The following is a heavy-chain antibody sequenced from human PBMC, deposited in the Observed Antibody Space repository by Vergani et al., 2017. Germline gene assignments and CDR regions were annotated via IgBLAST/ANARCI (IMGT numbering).Heavy chain of an antibody. CDR2: IYYSGST. CDR1: GGSISSYY. D-gene: IGHD2-21*02. V-gene: IGHV4-59*01. Sequence: QVQLQESGPGLVKPSETLSLTCTVSGGSISSYYWSWIRQPPGKGLEWIGYIYYSGSTNYNPSLKSRVTISVDTSKTQFSLKRSSVTAADTAVYYCARNPYCGGDCYSDAFDIWGQGTMVTVSS. CDR3: ARNPYCGGDCYSDAFDI. J-gene: IGHJ3*02.